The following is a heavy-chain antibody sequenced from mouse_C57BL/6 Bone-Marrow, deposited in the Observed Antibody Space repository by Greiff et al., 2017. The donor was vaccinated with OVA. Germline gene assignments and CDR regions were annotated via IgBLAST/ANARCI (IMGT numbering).Heavy chain of an antibody. CDR2: INPDSSTI. D-gene: IGHD1-1*01. V-gene: IGHV4-1*01. J-gene: IGHJ1*03. CDR3: ARRLLLRPWYFDV. Sequence: EVKLVESGGGLVQPGGSLKLSCAASGIAFSRYWMSWVRRAPGKGLEWIGEINPDSSTINYAPSLKDKFIISRDNAKNTLYLQMSKVRSEDTALYYCARRLLLRPWYFDVWGTGTTVTVSS. CDR1: GIAFSRYW.